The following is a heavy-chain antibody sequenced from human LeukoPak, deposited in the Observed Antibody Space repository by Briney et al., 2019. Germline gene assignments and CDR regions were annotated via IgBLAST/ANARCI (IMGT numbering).Heavy chain of an antibody. CDR3: ARVGDHFHWYLDL. CDR2: LYSGSDT. CDR1: GFTVSTKY. Sequence: PGGSLRLSCAASGFTVSTKYMNWVRQAPGKGLEWVSILYSGSDTYYADSVKGRFTISRDSSKNMLFLHMNSLRAEDTAVYYCARVGDHFHWYLDLWGRGTLVTVSS. J-gene: IGHJ2*01. D-gene: IGHD5-24*01. V-gene: IGHV3-53*01.